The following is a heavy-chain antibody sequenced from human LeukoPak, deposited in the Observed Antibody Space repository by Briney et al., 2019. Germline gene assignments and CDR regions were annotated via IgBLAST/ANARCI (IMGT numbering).Heavy chain of an antibody. CDR3: AREPHDSGTHYFDS. J-gene: IGHJ4*02. D-gene: IGHD3-10*01. V-gene: IGHV3-66*01. CDR1: GFTVSDNY. Sequence: GGSLRLSCAASGFTVSDNYMSWVRKAPGKGLEWVSVIFSGGNTYYADSVKGRFTISRDSSKNTLYLQMNSLRAEDAAVYYCAREPHDSGTHYFDSWGQGTLVTVSS. CDR2: IFSGGNT.